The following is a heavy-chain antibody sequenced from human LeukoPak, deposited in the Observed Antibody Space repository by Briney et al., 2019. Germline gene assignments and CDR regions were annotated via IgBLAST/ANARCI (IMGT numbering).Heavy chain of an antibody. CDR1: GYTFTGYY. Sequence: ASVKVSCKASGYTFTGYYMHWVRQAPGQGLEWMGWINPNSGGTNYAQKFQGRVTMTRDTSISTAYMELSRLRSDDTAVYYCAYQYGGNSPVFDYWGQGTLVTVSS. CDR3: AYQYGGNSPVFDY. V-gene: IGHV1-2*02. J-gene: IGHJ4*02. D-gene: IGHD4-23*01. CDR2: INPNSGGT.